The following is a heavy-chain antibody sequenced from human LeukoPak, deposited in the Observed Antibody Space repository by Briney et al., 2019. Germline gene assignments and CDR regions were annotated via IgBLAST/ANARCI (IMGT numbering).Heavy chain of an antibody. CDR3: ARSKSTYSSRRDAFDI. Sequence: ASVKVSCKASGYTFTGYYMHWVRQAPGQGLEWMGWINPNSGGTNYAQKFQSRVTMTRDTSISTAYMELSRLRSDDTAVYYCARSKSTYSSRRDAFDIGGQGTMVTVSS. CDR2: INPNSGGT. V-gene: IGHV1-2*02. J-gene: IGHJ3*02. CDR1: GYTFTGYY. D-gene: IGHD6-13*01.